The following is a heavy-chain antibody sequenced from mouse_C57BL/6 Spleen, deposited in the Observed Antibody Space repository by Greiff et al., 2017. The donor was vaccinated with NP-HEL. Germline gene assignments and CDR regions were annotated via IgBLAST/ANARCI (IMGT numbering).Heavy chain of an antibody. D-gene: IGHD3-2*02. Sequence: EVQLVESEGGLVQPGSSMKLSCTASGFTFSDYYMAWVRQVPEKGLEWVANINYDGSSTYYLDSLKSRFIISRDNAKNILYLQMSSLKSEDTATYYCARGGETAQAFAYWGQGTLVTVSA. CDR1: GFTFSDYY. J-gene: IGHJ3*01. CDR3: ARGGETAQAFAY. V-gene: IGHV5-16*01. CDR2: INYDGSST.